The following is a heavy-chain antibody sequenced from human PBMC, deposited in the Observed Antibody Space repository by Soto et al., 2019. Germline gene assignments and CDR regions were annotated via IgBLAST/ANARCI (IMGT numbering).Heavy chain of an antibody. CDR3: ARGYCSSTSCYEFGY. D-gene: IGHD2-2*01. Sequence: PSETLSLTCTVSSGSISSYYWNWIRQPPGKGLEWIGSIYYSGNTNYSPSLKSRVTISVDTSKKQFSLKLTSVTAADTAMYYCARGYCSSTSCYEFGYWGQGNLVTVSS. V-gene: IGHV4-59*01. CDR2: IYYSGNT. J-gene: IGHJ4*02. CDR1: SGSISSYY.